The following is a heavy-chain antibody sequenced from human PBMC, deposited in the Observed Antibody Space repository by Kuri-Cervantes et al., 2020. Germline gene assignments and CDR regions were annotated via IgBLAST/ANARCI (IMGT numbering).Heavy chain of an antibody. J-gene: IGHJ4*02. CDR1: GYTFTGYY. D-gene: IGHD3-22*01. CDR2: INPNSGGT. Sequence: ASVKVSCKASGYTFTGYYMRWVRQAPGQGLEWMGWINPNSGGTNYAQKFQGRVTMTRDTSISTAYMELSRLRSDDTAVYYCARDPYYYDSSGYYYRPPFDYWGQGTLVTVSS. CDR3: ARDPYYYDSSGYYYRPPFDY. V-gene: IGHV1-2*02.